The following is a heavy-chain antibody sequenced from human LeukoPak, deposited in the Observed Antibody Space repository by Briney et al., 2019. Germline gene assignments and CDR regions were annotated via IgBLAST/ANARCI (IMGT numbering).Heavy chain of an antibody. D-gene: IGHD3-16*01. CDR1: GYSISSGYY. Sequence: PSETLSLTCTVSGYSISSGYYWGWIRQPPGKGLEWIGSIYHSGSTYYNPPLKSRVTISVDTSKNQFSLKLSSVTAADTAVYYCARDHGGRFPYNWFDPWGQGTLVTVSS. J-gene: IGHJ5*02. CDR2: IYHSGST. V-gene: IGHV4-38-2*02. CDR3: ARDHGGRFPYNWFDP.